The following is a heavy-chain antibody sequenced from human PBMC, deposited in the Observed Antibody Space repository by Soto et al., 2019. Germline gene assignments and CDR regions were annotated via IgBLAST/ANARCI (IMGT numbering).Heavy chain of an antibody. Sequence: QVTLTESGPTLVTPTQTLTLTCSFSGFSLTTSGVAVGWFRQPPGKAPEWLALFYWNDDKRYSPSLRSRLNVTADSSKNQVVLTLANVAPVDSGTYYCAHRPTSTDDFYFDYWGQGTLVTVSS. CDR1: GFSLTTSGVA. J-gene: IGHJ4*02. CDR3: AHRPTSTDDFYFDY. V-gene: IGHV2-5*01. CDR2: FYWNDDK. D-gene: IGHD2-21*02.